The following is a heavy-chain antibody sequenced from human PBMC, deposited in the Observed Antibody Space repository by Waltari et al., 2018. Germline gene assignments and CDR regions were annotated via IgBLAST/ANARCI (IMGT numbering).Heavy chain of an antibody. Sequence: QVQLVQSGAEVKKPGASVKVSCKASGYTFTGYYMHWVRQAPGQGLEWRGGSNPNSGGTNNAQKFKGRVTMTRDTSISTAYMELSRLRSDDTAVYYCARGRTYGSAWYLDYWGQGTLVTVSS. CDR3: ARGRTYGSAWYLDY. D-gene: IGHD6-13*01. J-gene: IGHJ4*02. CDR1: GYTFTGYY. V-gene: IGHV1-2*02. CDR2: SNPNSGGT.